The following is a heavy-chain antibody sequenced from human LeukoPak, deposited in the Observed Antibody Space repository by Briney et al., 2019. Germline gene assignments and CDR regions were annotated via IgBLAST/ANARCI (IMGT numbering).Heavy chain of an antibody. CDR1: GGSISSYY. CDR3: AGATGDGYNPFDY. V-gene: IGHV4-59*01. J-gene: IGHJ4*02. Sequence: SETLSLTCTVSGGSISSYYWSWIRQPPGKGLEWIGYIYYSGSTNYNPSLKSRVTISVDTSKNQFSLKLSSVTAADTAVYYCAGATGDGYNPFDYWGQGTLVTVSS. D-gene: IGHD5-24*01. CDR2: IYYSGST.